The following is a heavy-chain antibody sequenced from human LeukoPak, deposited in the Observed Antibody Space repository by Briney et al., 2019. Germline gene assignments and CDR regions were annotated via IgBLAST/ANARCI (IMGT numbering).Heavy chain of an antibody. CDR2: VKEEVGAK. J-gene: IGHJ4*02. Sequence: GGSLRLSCAASGFTFSSYWMSWVRQAPGKGLEWVASVKEEVGAKDYVDSVKGRFTISRDNAKNSLYLQMNSLRVEDTAVYYCVRDHYDHIWGSNPPFWGQGTQVTVSS. D-gene: IGHD3-16*02. V-gene: IGHV3-7*01. CDR1: GFTFSSYW. CDR3: VRDHYDHIWGSNPPF.